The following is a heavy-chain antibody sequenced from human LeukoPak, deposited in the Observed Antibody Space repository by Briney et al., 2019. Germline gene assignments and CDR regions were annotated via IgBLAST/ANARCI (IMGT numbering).Heavy chain of an antibody. J-gene: IGHJ4*02. CDR1: GGSISSYY. Sequence: PSETLSLTCTVSGGSISSYYWSWIRQPPGKGLKWIGYLYYSGSTNYNPSLKSRVTISVDTSKNQFSLKLSSVTAADTAVYYCARVREYYYDSSGYYRIFDYWGQGTLVTVSS. CDR2: LYYSGST. V-gene: IGHV4-59*08. CDR3: ARVREYYYDSSGYYRIFDY. D-gene: IGHD3-22*01.